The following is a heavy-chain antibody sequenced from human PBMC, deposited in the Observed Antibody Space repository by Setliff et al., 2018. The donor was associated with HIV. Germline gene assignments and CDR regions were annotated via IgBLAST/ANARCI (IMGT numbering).Heavy chain of an antibody. V-gene: IGHV3-30*04. CDR1: GFSVTSYV. D-gene: IGHD3-3*01. Sequence: PGGSLRLSCAASGFSVTSYVMHWVRQAPGKGLDWVGVIYYDTNNELHADSVKGRFSISRDNFKNTLYLQMNCLRAEDTAIYFCAKVQQPKFWSGNSPFDCWGQGTLVTVSS. CDR2: IYYDTNNE. J-gene: IGHJ4*02. CDR3: AKVQQPKFWSGNSPFDC.